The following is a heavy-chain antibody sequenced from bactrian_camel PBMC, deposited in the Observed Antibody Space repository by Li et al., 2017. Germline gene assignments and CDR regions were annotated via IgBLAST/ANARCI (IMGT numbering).Heavy chain of an antibody. CDR1: GFTFSSYA. V-gene: IGHV3S40*01. Sequence: LSCAASGFTFSSYAMTWVRQAPGKGLEWVSGINSGESGTTCYANAVKGRFTISRDNAKNTLYLHLNSLKTEDTAMYYCTKDSTDALWASTHWGQGTQVTVS. J-gene: IGHJ4*01. CDR3: TKDSTDALWASTH. D-gene: IGHD1*01. CDR2: INSGESGTT.